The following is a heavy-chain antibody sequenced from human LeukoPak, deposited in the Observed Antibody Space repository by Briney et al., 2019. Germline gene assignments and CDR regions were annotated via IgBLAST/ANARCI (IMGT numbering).Heavy chain of an antibody. CDR2: INHSGRT. Sequence: SETLSLTCAVYGGSFSGYYWSWIRQPPGKGLEWIGEINHSGRTNYNPSLKSRVTISVDTSKNQFSLKLSSVTAADTAVYYCARGYGSGSPSDYWGQGTLVTVSS. D-gene: IGHD3-10*01. CDR1: GGSFSGYY. V-gene: IGHV4-34*01. CDR3: ARGYGSGSPSDY. J-gene: IGHJ4*02.